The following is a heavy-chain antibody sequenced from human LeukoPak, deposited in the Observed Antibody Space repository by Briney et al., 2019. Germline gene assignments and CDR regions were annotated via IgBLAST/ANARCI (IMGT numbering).Heavy chain of an antibody. Sequence: GGSLRLSCAASGFTFSSSDMHWVRQATGKGLEWVSAIGLTGDSYYPGSVKGRFTISRENAKNSLYLQMNSLRAGDTAVYYCARAVPMARGVNYYDYWGQGTLVTVSS. V-gene: IGHV3-13*01. D-gene: IGHD3-10*01. CDR1: GFTFSSSD. CDR2: IGLTGDS. CDR3: ARAVPMARGVNYYDY. J-gene: IGHJ4*02.